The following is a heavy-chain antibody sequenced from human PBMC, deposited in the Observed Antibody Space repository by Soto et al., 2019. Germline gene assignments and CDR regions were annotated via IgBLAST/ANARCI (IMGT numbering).Heavy chain of an antibody. V-gene: IGHV3-30-3*01. CDR3: AKDTAMVD. CDR1: GFTFSSYA. J-gene: IGHJ4*02. D-gene: IGHD5-18*01. Sequence: SGGSLRLSCAASGFTFSSYAMHWVRQAPGKGLEWVALISYDGSDKDYADSVKGRFTISRDNSKNTLYLQMNGLRAEDTAVYYCAKDTAMVDWGQGTLVTVSS. CDR2: ISYDGSDK.